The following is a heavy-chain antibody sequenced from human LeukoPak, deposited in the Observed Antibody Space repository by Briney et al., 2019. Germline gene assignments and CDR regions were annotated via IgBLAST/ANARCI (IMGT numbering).Heavy chain of an antibody. CDR2: IYTSGST. Sequence: SQTLSLTCTVSGGSISSGSYYWSWIRQPAGKGLEWIGRIYTSGSTNYNPSLKSRVTISVDTSKNQFSLKLSSVTAADTAVYYCAREIAARPVNWGQGTLVTVSS. J-gene: IGHJ4*02. V-gene: IGHV4-61*02. CDR3: AREIAARPVN. CDR1: GGSISSGSYY. D-gene: IGHD6-6*01.